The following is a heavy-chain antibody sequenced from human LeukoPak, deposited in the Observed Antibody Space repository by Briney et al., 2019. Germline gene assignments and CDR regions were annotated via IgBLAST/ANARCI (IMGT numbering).Heavy chain of an antibody. V-gene: IGHV3-21*04. J-gene: IGHJ4*02. D-gene: IGHD6-19*01. Sequence: KPGGSLRLSCAASGFTFSRYWMHWVRQAPGKGLEWVSYISGSTTYTNYADSVKGRFTISRDNAKNSLYLQMNSLRAEDTAVYYCARDWRSSGCFDYWGQGTLVTVSS. CDR1: GFTFSRYW. CDR2: ISGSTTYT. CDR3: ARDWRSSGCFDY.